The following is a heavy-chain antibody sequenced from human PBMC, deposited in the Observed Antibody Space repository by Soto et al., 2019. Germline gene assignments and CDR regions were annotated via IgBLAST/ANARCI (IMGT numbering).Heavy chain of an antibody. CDR3: AREWGLLHYYAMKV. D-gene: IGHD7-27*01. J-gene: IGHJ6*02. Sequence: PSETLSLTCSASGYLISSGYYWGWVRQTPGKGLEWLGSIDYSGRTYKNPSLKSRVSASVDLSKNQFSLNLRSVTAADTAVYFCAREWGLLHYYAMKVWGHGTAVTVAS. V-gene: IGHV4-38-2*02. CDR2: IDYSGRT. CDR1: GYLISSGYY.